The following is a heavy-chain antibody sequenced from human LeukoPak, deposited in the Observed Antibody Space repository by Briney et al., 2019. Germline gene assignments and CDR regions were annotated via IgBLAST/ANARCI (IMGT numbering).Heavy chain of an antibody. CDR2: IRYDGSNK. CDR1: GFTFSSYG. D-gene: IGHD6-13*01. Sequence: GGSLRLSCAASGFTFSSYGMHWVRQAPGKGLEWVAFIRYDGSNKYYADSVKGRFTISRDNAKNSLYLQMNSLRAEDTAVYYCAKDRAISSSWPNYYFDYWGQGTLVTVSS. V-gene: IGHV3-30*02. CDR3: AKDRAISSSWPNYYFDY. J-gene: IGHJ4*02.